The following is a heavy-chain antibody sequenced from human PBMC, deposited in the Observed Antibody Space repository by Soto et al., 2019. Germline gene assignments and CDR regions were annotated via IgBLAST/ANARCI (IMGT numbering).Heavy chain of an antibody. J-gene: IGHJ6*02. CDR1: GYTFTGYY. CDR2: INPNSGGT. Sequence: ASVKVSCKASGYTFTGYYMHWVRQAPGQGLEWMGWINPNSGGTNYAQKFQGWVTMTRDTSISTAYMELSRLRSDDTAVYYCARERILYYYYYGMDVWGQGTTVTVSS. V-gene: IGHV1-2*04. D-gene: IGHD5-18*01. CDR3: ARERILYYYYYGMDV.